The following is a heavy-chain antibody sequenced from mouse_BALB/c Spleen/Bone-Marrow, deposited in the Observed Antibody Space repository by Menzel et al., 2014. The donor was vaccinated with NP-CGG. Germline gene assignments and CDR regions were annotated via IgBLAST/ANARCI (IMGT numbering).Heavy chain of an antibody. Sequence: VQLQQPGAELMKPGASVKISCKATGYTFSSYWIEWVKQRPGHGLEWIGEILPGSGSTIYNEKFKGKATFTADTSSNTAYMQLSSLTSEDSAVYYCAREDYYGSSYFDYWGQGTTLTVSS. CDR3: AREDYYGSSYFDY. J-gene: IGHJ2*01. D-gene: IGHD1-1*01. V-gene: IGHV1-9*01. CDR1: GYTFSSYW. CDR2: ILPGSGST.